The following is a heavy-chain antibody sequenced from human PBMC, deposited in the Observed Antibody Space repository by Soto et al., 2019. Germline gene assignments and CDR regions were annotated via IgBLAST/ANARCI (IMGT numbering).Heavy chain of an antibody. CDR2: TYYRSKWYN. CDR3: ARDGVYSSGWQLDY. Sequence: SQTLSLTCAISGDSVSSNSAAWNLIRQCPSRGLEWLGRTYYRSKWYNDYAVSVKSRITINPDTSKNQFSLQLNSVTPEDTAVYYCARDGVYSSGWQLDYWGQGTLVTVSS. V-gene: IGHV6-1*01. J-gene: IGHJ4*02. D-gene: IGHD6-19*01. CDR1: GDSVSSNSAA.